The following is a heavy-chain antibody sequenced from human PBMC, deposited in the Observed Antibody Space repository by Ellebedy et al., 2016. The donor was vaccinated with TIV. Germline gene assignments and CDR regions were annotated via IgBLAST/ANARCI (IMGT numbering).Heavy chain of an antibody. CDR3: ARPNMGYYYMDA. CDR1: GYSFTNYW. J-gene: IGHJ6*03. V-gene: IGHV5-51*01. D-gene: IGHD2/OR15-2a*01. CDR2: IYPGDSDT. Sequence: KVSCKGSGYSFTNYWIGWVRQMPGKGLEWMGIIYPGDSDTRYSPSFEGQVTISADKSISTVFLQWSSLKASDTAIYYCARPNMGYYYMDAWGTGTTVSVSS.